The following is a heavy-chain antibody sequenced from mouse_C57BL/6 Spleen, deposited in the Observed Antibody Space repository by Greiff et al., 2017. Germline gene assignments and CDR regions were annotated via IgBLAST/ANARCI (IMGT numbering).Heavy chain of an antibody. V-gene: IGHV1-82*01. CDR1: GYAFSSSW. J-gene: IGHJ2*01. CDR3: SRRTYGSSHLDY. D-gene: IGHD1-1*01. CDR2: IYPGDGDT. Sequence: VQLQQSGPELVKPGDSVKISCTASGYAFSSSWMNWVKQRPGKGLEWIGRIYPGDGDTNYTGKFKGTVTMTADKSSSTAYLQLSSLTSEDAAVYFCSRRTYGSSHLDYWGQGTTLTVSS.